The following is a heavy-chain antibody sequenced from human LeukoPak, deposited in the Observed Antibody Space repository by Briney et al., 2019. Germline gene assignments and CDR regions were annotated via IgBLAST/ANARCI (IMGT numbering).Heavy chain of an antibody. Sequence: ASVKVSCKASGGTFSSYAISWVRQAPGQGLEWMGGIIPIFGTANYAQKFQGRVTITADKSTSTAYMELSSLRSEDTAVYYCAREGYSSGWLNYWGQGTLVTVYS. CDR2: IIPIFGTA. CDR3: AREGYSSGWLNY. V-gene: IGHV1-69*06. J-gene: IGHJ4*02. D-gene: IGHD6-19*01. CDR1: GGTFSSYA.